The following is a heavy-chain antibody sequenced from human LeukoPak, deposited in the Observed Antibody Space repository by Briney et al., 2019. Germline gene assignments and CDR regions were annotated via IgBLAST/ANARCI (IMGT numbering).Heavy chain of an antibody. V-gene: IGHV4-59*01. CDR3: ARGPAGEIYDFWSGFDY. CDR2: IYYSGST. D-gene: IGHD3-3*01. Sequence: PSKTLSLTCTVSGGSISSYYWSWIRQPPGKGLEWIGYIYYSGSTNYNPSLKSRVTISVDTSKNQFSLKLSSVTAADTAVYYCARGPAGEIYDFWSGFDYWGQGTLVTVSS. CDR1: GGSISSYY. J-gene: IGHJ4*02.